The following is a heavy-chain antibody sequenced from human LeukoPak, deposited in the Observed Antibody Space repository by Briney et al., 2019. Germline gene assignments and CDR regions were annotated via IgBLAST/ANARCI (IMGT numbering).Heavy chain of an antibody. J-gene: IGHJ4*02. D-gene: IGHD3-22*01. Sequence: ASVKVSCKASGYTFTRYDINWVRQATGQGLEWMGWMNPNSGNTGYAQKFQGRVTITRDTSISTAYMELSNLRSEDTAVYYCARRSDYYDSSAYVYWGQGTLVTVSS. CDR1: GYTFTRYD. CDR3: ARRSDYYDSSAYVY. CDR2: MNPNSGNT. V-gene: IGHV1-8*03.